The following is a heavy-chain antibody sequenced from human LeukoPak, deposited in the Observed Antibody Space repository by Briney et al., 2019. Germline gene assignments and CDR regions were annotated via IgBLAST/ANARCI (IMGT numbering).Heavy chain of an antibody. CDR1: GGTFSSYA. D-gene: IGHD2-2*01. V-gene: IGHV1-2*02. CDR3: ATGYCSSTSCYSHFDY. J-gene: IGHJ4*02. Sequence: GASVKVSCKASGGTFSSYAISWVRQAPGQGLEWMGGIIPNSGGTNYAQKFQGRVTMTRDTSISTAYMELSRLRSDDTAVYYCATGYCSSTSCYSHFDYWGQGTLVTVSS. CDR2: IIPNSGGT.